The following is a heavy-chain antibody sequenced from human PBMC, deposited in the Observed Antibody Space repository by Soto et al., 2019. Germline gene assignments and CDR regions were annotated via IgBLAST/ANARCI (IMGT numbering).Heavy chain of an antibody. Sequence: QVQLVESGGGVVQPGTSLRLSCVASGFAFSSFGMPWVRQAPGKGLEWVAIIWYDGSDKYYGDSVKGRFTISRDNSKNTLFLQMNSLRAEDTAVYHCAFGNLSYYFDYWGQGTPVTVSS. CDR2: IWYDGSDK. CDR3: AFGNLSYYFDY. V-gene: IGHV3-33*01. J-gene: IGHJ4*02. CDR1: GFAFSSFG. D-gene: IGHD3-16*01.